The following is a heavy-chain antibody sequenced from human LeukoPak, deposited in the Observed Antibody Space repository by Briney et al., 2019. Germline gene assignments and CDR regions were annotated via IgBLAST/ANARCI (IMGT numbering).Heavy chain of an antibody. J-gene: IGHJ4*02. CDR3: AKDRYYYGSGSYFDY. CDR1: GFTFSSYS. V-gene: IGHV3-48*01. D-gene: IGHD3-10*01. Sequence: PGGSLRLSCAASGFTFSSYSMNWVRQAPGKGLEWLSYISTSSTTIYYADSVKGRFTISRDNSKNTLYLQMNSLRAEDTAVYYCAKDRYYYGSGSYFDYWGQGTLVTVSS. CDR2: ISTSSTTI.